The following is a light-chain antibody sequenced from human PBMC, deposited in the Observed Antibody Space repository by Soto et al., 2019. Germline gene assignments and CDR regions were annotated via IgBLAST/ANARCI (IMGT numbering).Light chain of an antibody. CDR1: QLISSW. J-gene: IGKJ4*01. Sequence: IQMTQSPSSMSASVGDSVTITCRASQLISSWLAWYQVKPGKAPKLLIYGASNRESGVPSRFSGSESGTLFTLTINSLQPEDFATYYCQQASSFPLTFGGGTTVEI. CDR3: QQASSFPLT. CDR2: GAS. V-gene: IGKV1-12*01.